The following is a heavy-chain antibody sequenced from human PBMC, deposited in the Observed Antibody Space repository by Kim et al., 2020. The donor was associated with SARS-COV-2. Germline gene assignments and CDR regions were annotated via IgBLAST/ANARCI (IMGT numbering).Heavy chain of an antibody. CDR2: INHSGST. Sequence: SETLSLTCAVYGGSFSGYYWSWIRQPPGKGLEWIGEINHSGSTNYNPSLKSRVTISVDTSKNQFSLKLSSVTAADTAVYYCARGRRYCSSTSCYSAPVVGLDYWGQGTLVTVSS. J-gene: IGHJ4*02. CDR1: GGSFSGYY. D-gene: IGHD2-2*02. V-gene: IGHV4-34*01. CDR3: ARGRRYCSSTSCYSAPVVGLDY.